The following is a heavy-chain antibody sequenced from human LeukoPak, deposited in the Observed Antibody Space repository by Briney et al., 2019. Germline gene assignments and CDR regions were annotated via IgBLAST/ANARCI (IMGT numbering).Heavy chain of an antibody. CDR2: IKHDGSEK. V-gene: IGHV3-7*04. CDR3: VRGQYSPNWFDP. J-gene: IGHJ5*02. D-gene: IGHD5-18*01. CDR1: GFTFSSYA. Sequence: GGSLRLSCAASGFTFSSYAMSWVRQAPVKGLEWVANIKHDGSEKYYVDSVKGRFTISRDNAKNSLYLQMNSLRAEDTAVYYCVRGQYSPNWFDPWGQGTLVTVSS.